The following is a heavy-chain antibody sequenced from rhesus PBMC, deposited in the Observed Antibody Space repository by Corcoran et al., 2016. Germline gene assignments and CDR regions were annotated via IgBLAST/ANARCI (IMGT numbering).Heavy chain of an antibody. D-gene: IGHD6-25*01. J-gene: IGHJ4*01. Sequence: DVQLVESGGGLVKPGGSLRLSCVASGFTFSSYVMHWVRQAPGKGLEWVSVISESGGTIYYADSVKGRFTISRDKAKNSLFLQMNSLGAEDTAVYYCTSSGIAAAANFDYWGQGVLVTVSS. V-gene: IGHV3S26*01. CDR2: ISESGGTI. CDR3: TSSGIAAAANFDY. CDR1: GFTFSSYV.